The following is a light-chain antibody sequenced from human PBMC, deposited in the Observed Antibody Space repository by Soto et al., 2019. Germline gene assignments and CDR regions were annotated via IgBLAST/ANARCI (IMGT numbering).Light chain of an antibody. CDR3: SSYTASAPFYI. CDR2: DVN. CDR1: SSDVGGYNY. Sequence: QSVLTQPASVSGSPGQSITISCTGTSSDVGGYNYVSWYQQHPGQAPKLMIYDVNNRPSGVSHRFSGSKSGDTASLTISGLQAEDDADYYCSSYTASAPFYIFGTGTKVTVL. J-gene: IGLJ1*01. V-gene: IGLV2-14*03.